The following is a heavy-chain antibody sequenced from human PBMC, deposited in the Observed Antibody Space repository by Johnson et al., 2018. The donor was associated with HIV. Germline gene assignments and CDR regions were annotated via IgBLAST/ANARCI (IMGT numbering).Heavy chain of an antibody. J-gene: IGHJ3*01. CDR3: ARGSLTDDGFAA. D-gene: IGHD2-8*01. CDR2: IWYDGSNK. CDR1: GFTFSSYA. V-gene: IGHV3-30*04. Sequence: VQLVESGGGVVQPGRSLRLSCAASGFTFSSYAMHWVRQAPGTGLEWVAGIWYDGSNKYYADSVNGRFTISRDNSKNTLYLQMNSLRAEDTAVYYGARGSLTDDGFAAWGQGTLVIVSS.